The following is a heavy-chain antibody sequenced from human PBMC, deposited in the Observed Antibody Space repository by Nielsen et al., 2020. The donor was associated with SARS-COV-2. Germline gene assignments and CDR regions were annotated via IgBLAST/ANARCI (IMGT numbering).Heavy chain of an antibody. CDR2: INAGNGNT. Sequence: ASVKVSCKASGYTFTSYAMHWVRQAPGQRLEWMGWINAGNGNTKYSQNFQGRVTITRDTSASTAYMELRSLRSEDTAVYYCARDRSRAAALYYFDYWGQGTLVTVSS. CDR3: ARDRSRAAALYYFDY. D-gene: IGHD6-13*01. J-gene: IGHJ4*02. V-gene: IGHV1-3*01. CDR1: GYTFTSYA.